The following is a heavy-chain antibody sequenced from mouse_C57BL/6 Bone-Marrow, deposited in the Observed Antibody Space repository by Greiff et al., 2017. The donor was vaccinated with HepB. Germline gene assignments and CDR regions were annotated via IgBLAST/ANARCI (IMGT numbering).Heavy chain of an antibody. D-gene: IGHD1-1*01. J-gene: IGHJ2*01. Sequence: EVHLVESGTVLARPGASVKMSCKTSGYTFTSYWMHWVKQRPGQGLEWIGAIYPGNSDTSYNQKFKGKAKLTAVTSASTACMELSSLTNEDSAVYYCTSPFYYGTYFDYWGQGTTLTVSS. V-gene: IGHV1-5*01. CDR3: TSPFYYGTYFDY. CDR1: GYTFTSYW. CDR2: IYPGNSDT.